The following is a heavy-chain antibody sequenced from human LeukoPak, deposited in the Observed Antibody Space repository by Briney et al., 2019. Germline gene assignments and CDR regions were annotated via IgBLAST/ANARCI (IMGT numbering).Heavy chain of an antibody. CDR3: AKDVTAAAAGLVDP. J-gene: IGHJ5*02. Sequence: GGSLRLSCAASGFTFSSYGMHWVRQAPGKGLEWVAFIRYDGSNKYYADSVKGRFTISRDNSKNTLYLQMNSLRAEDTAVYYCAKDVTAAAAGLVDPWGQGTLVTVSS. D-gene: IGHD2-15*01. CDR1: GFTFSSYG. CDR2: IRYDGSNK. V-gene: IGHV3-30*02.